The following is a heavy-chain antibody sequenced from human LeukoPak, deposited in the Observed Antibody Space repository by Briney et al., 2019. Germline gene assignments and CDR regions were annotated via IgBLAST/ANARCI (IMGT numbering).Heavy chain of an antibody. CDR1: GGSISSYY. D-gene: IGHD3-22*01. CDR2: IYTSGST. J-gene: IGHJ4*02. Sequence: SETLSLTCTVSGGSISSYYWSWIRQPAGKGLEWIGRIYTSGSTNYNPSLKSRVTISVDKSKDQFSLKLSSVTAGDTAVYYCGRYVYYNSSGYYFDYWGQGTLVTVSA. CDR3: GRYVYYNSSGYYFDY. V-gene: IGHV4-4*07.